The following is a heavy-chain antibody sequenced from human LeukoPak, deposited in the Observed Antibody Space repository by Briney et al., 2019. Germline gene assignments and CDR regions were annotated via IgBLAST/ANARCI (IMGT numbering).Heavy chain of an antibody. Sequence: TSQTLSLTCTVSGGSISSGGYYWSWIRQHPGKGLEWIGYIYYSGSTNYNPSLKSRVTISVGTSKNQFSLKLSSVTAADTAVYYCARGRLVVVPAAPTINYMDVWGKGTTVTVSS. D-gene: IGHD2-2*01. CDR2: IYYSGST. V-gene: IGHV4-31*03. CDR3: ARGRLVVVPAAPTINYMDV. CDR1: GGSISSGGYY. J-gene: IGHJ6*03.